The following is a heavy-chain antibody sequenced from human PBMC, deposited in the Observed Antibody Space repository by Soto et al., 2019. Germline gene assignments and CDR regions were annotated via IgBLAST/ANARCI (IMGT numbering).Heavy chain of an antibody. CDR1: GGAISGYY. CDR3: ARGQRFSDSFDP. Sequence: XGTLCLSCTVSGGAISGYYLTWIRQSAGKGLEWIGRIYSSGGTKYNPSLKSRVTMSLDTSKNQFSLRLSSVTAADTAVYYCARGQRFSDSFDPWGQGTLVTVSS. V-gene: IGHV4-4*07. CDR2: IYSSGGT. J-gene: IGHJ5*02. D-gene: IGHD3-3*01.